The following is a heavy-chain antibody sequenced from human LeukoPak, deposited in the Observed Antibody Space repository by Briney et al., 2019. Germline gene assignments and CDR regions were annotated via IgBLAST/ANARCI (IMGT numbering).Heavy chain of an antibody. CDR3: TRSITGITAPFDY. CDR1: GFTFSGST. V-gene: IGHV3-73*01. Sequence: PGGSLRLSCAASGFTFSGSTMHWVRQASGKGLEWVGRIRSKANSYATAYAASVEGRFTISRDDSKNTAYLQMNSLKTEDTAMYYCTRSITGITAPFDYWGQGTLVTVSS. J-gene: IGHJ4*02. D-gene: IGHD1-7*01. CDR2: IRSKANSYAT.